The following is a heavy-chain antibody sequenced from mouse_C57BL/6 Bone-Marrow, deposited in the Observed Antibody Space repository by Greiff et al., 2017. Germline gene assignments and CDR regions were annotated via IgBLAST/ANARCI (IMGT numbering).Heavy chain of an antibody. V-gene: IGHV1-54*01. J-gene: IGHJ3*01. CDR2: INPGSGGT. CDR1: GYAFTNYL. D-gene: IGHD1-1*01. Sequence: LQESGAELVRPGTSVKVSCKASGYAFTNYLIEWVKQRPGQGLEWIGVINPGSGGTNYNEKFKGKATLTADKSSSPAYMQLSILTSEDAAVYFCARGGTTGFAYWGQGTLVTVSA. CDR3: ARGGTTGFAY.